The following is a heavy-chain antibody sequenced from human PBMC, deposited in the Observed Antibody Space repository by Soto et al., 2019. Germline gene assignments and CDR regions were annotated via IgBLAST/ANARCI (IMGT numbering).Heavy chain of an antibody. CDR3: ARGGWRHIDY. Sequence: SQTLSLTCDISGDSVSTNSATWNWIRQSPSRGLEWLGRTYYRSKWYNDYAVSVKSRITISPDTSNNQLSLQLNSVTAADTAVYYCARGGWRHIDYWGQGTLVTVSS. D-gene: IGHD3-3*01. CDR1: GDSVSTNSAT. J-gene: IGHJ4*02. CDR2: TYYRSKWYN. V-gene: IGHV6-1*01.